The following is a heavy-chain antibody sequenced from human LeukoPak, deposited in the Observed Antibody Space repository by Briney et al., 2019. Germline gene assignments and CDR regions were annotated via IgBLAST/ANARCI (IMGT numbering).Heavy chain of an antibody. CDR1: GGSFSGYY. D-gene: IGHD6-13*01. V-gene: IGHV4-34*01. J-gene: IGHJ4*02. CDR2: INHSGST. Sequence: PSETLSLTCAVYGGSFSGYYWSWIRQPPGKGLEWIGEINHSGSTNYNPSLKSRVTISVDTSKNQFSLKLSSVTAADTAVYYCARRGNIFAAASGLYFDYWGQGTLVTVSS. CDR3: ARRGNIFAAASGLYFDY.